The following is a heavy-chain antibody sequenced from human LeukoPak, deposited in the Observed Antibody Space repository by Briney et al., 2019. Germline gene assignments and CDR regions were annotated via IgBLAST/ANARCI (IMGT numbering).Heavy chain of an antibody. CDR1: GFTVSSNY. V-gene: IGHV3-53*01. CDR3: ARVAPYDFWSGYYYFDY. CDR2: IYSGGST. Sequence: PGGSLRLSCAASGFTVSSNYMSWVRQAPGKGLEWVSVIYSGGSTYYADSVKGRFTISRDNSKNTLYLQMNSLRAEDTAVYYCARVAPYDFWSGYYYFDYWGQGRLVTVSS. J-gene: IGHJ4*02. D-gene: IGHD3-3*01.